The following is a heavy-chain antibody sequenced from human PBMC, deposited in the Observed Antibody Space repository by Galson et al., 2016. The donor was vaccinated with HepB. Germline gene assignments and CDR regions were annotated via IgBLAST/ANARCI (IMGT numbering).Heavy chain of an antibody. D-gene: IGHD4-17*01. CDR1: GDTINSYY. CDR2: VIHSGRT. J-gene: IGHJ5*02. CDR3: ARDPMTTVRGFDP. Sequence: SETLSLTCTISGDTINSYYWNWIRQSPGKGLEWIGNVIHSGRTIYNPSLKSRVTISVDTSKNEFSLRLTSVTPADTAVYYCARDPMTTVRGFDPWGQGTLVTVSS. V-gene: IGHV4-59*01.